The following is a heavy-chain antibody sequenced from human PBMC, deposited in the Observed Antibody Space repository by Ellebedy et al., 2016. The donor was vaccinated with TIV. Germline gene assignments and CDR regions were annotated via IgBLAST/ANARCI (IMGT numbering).Heavy chain of an antibody. D-gene: IGHD1-1*01. CDR1: GFTFSSYA. J-gene: IGHJ6*02. V-gene: IGHV3-23*01. CDR2: ISGSGGST. Sequence: GGSLRLSCAASGFTFSSYAMSWVRQAPGKGLEWVSAISGSGGSTYYADSVKGRFTISRDNSKNTLYLQMNSLRAEDMAVYYCAKGKNGYNSQGTKPPNYYGMDVWGQGTTVTVSS. CDR3: AKGKNGYNSQGTKPPNYYGMDV.